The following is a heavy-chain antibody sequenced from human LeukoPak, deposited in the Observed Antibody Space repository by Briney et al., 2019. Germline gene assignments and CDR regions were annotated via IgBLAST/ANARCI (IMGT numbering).Heavy chain of an antibody. CDR2: IYTSGST. Sequence: SETLSLTCTVSGGSISSYYWSWIRQPAGKGLEWIGRIYTSGSTNYNPSLKSRVTMSVDTSKNQFSLKLSSVTAADTAVCYCARDSDYGDYIPYFDYWGQGTLVTVSS. CDR1: GGSISSYY. J-gene: IGHJ4*02. CDR3: ARDSDYGDYIPYFDY. V-gene: IGHV4-4*07. D-gene: IGHD4-17*01.